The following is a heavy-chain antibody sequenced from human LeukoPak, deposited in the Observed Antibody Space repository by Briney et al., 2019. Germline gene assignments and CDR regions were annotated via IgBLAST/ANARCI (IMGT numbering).Heavy chain of an antibody. CDR2: INQDGSGK. CDR1: GFTFSSYW. V-gene: IGHV3-7*01. CDR3: ATTGSLRYFDY. D-gene: IGHD1-1*01. J-gene: IGHJ4*02. Sequence: PGGSLRLSCAASGFTFSSYWMSWVRQAPGKGLEWVANINQDGSGKYYVDSVKGRFTISRDNAKNSLYLQMNSLRAEDTAVYYCATTGSLRYFDYWGQGTLVTVSS.